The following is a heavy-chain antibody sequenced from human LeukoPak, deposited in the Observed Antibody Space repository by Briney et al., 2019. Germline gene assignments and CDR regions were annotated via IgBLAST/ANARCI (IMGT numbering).Heavy chain of an antibody. V-gene: IGHV4-59*08. J-gene: IGHJ4*02. CDR1: GDSITYYY. CDR2: IYYSGST. D-gene: IGHD2-2*01. Sequence: SETLSLTCTVSGDSITYYYWSWIRQPPGKGLEWIGYIYYSGSTDYNPSLKSRVSISVDTSKNQFSLKLNSVTAADTAVYYCARHAWSSVSCSFDYWGQGTLVTVSS. CDR3: ARHAWSSVSCSFDY.